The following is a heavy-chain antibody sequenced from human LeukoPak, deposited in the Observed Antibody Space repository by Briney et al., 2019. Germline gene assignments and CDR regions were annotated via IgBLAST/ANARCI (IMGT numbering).Heavy chain of an antibody. CDR3: ATRPLHYDSSGYRDY. V-gene: IGHV3-21*01. J-gene: IGHJ4*02. CDR1: GFTFSSYS. D-gene: IGHD3-22*01. Sequence: GGSLRLSCAASGFTFSSYSMNWVRQAPGKGLEWVSSISSSSSYIYYADSVKGRFTISRDNAKNSLYLQMNSLRAEDTAVYYCATRPLHYDSSGYRDYWGQGTLVTVSS. CDR2: ISSSSSYI.